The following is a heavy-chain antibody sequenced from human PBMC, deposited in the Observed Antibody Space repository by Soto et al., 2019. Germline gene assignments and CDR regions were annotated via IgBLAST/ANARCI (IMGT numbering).Heavy chain of an antibody. CDR3: ARDSTGWGIDDGMDV. CDR2: ISSDSIYT. V-gene: IGHV3-11*06. D-gene: IGHD3-16*01. J-gene: IGHJ6*02. CDR1: GFTFNDHY. Sequence: QVQLVESGGGLVKPGGSLRLSCAASGFTFNDHYMTWFRQAPGKGLEWVSFISSDSIYTNSADSVKGRFTISRDNAKNLLYQQMSRLRVEDTAVYYGARDSTGWGIDDGMDVWGQGTTVAVAS.